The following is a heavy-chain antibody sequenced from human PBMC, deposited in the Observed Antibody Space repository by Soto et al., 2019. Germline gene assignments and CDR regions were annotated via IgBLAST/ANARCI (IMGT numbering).Heavy chain of an antibody. CDR3: ATARYFSHRGYFAY. J-gene: IGHJ4*02. CDR2: MDDSGSGT. CDR1: GLSFSRGDA. V-gene: IGHV3-23*05. D-gene: IGHD1-26*01. Sequence: EVQLLDAGGGLVHPGGSLRLYCSAPGLSFSRGDAMRLLRQSTGKGVEWVSTMDDSGSGTVYADSVKDRFTISKDNSKTTLCLQMNSLGADDTARYFCATARYFSHRGYFAYWGQGTLVTVSS.